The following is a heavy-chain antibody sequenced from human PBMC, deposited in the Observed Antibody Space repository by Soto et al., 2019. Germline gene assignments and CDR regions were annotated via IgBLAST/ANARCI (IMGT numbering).Heavy chain of an antibody. CDR3: AGGGPDSSGYYYVFDGMDV. CDR1: GFTFSSYD. D-gene: IGHD3-22*01. V-gene: IGHV3-13*01. J-gene: IGHJ6*02. Sequence: PGGSLRLSCAASGFTFSSYDMHWVRQATGKGLEWVSAIGTAGDTYYPGSVKGRFTISRENAKNSLYLQMNSLRAEDTAVYYCAGGGPDSSGYYYVFDGMDVWGQGTTVTVSS. CDR2: IGTAGDT.